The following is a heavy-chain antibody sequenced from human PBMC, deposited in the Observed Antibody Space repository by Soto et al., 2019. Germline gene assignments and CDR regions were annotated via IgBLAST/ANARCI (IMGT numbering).Heavy chain of an antibody. CDR1: GDSITGDNW. J-gene: IGHJ6*02. V-gene: IGHV4-4*02. CDR3: ATQGFYRMGV. CDR2: IHHSGAT. Sequence: SETLSLTCAVSGDSITGDNWWSWVRQPPGKGLEWIGEIHHSGATNYNPSLKSRVTISVDGSKNQFSLKLNSVTAADTAMFYCATQGFYRMGVWGRGTTVTVSS.